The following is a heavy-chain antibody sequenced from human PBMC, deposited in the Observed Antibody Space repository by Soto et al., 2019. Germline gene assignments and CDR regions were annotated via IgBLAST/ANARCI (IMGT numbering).Heavy chain of an antibody. CDR1: GFTFSSYW. J-gene: IGHJ6*02. CDR2: ISSDSSST. CDR3: ASIFELGRTYYYGMDV. D-gene: IGHD1-26*01. Sequence: GSLRLSCAASGFTFSSYWMHWVRQAPGKGLEWVSHISSDSSSTSYADSVKGRFTISRDNAKNTLYLQMNSLRDEDTAVYYCASIFELGRTYYYGMDVWGQGTTVTVSS. V-gene: IGHV3-74*01.